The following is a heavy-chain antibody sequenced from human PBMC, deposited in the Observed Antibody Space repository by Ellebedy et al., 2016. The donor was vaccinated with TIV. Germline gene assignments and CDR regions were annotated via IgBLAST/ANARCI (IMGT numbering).Heavy chain of an antibody. CDR1: GYTFISSG. V-gene: IGHV1-18*01. D-gene: IGHD3-22*01. Sequence: AASVKVSCKASGYTFISSGISWVRQAPGQGLEWMGWTSPYIGNTNYAQKLQGRVTMTTDTTTSTAYMELRSLRSDDTAVYYCARGYGSSSYASCFDYWGQGTLVTVSS. CDR3: ARGYGSSSYASCFDY. J-gene: IGHJ4*02. CDR2: TSPYIGNT.